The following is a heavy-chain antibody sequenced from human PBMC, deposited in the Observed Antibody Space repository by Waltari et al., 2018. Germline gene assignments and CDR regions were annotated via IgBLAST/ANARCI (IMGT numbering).Heavy chain of an antibody. J-gene: IGHJ4*02. V-gene: IGHV3-74*01. CDR1: GFTFTSHW. Sequence: EVQLVESGGGLVQPGGSLRFSCAASGFTFTSHWMHWFRQGPGKGLEWVSRLNYDGSSTYYADFVKGRFTISRDNAKNTLYLQMNSLRAEDTGVYYCVRGYGGDVYWGQGTLVTVSS. CDR2: LNYDGSST. D-gene: IGHD2-21*02. CDR3: VRGYGGDVY.